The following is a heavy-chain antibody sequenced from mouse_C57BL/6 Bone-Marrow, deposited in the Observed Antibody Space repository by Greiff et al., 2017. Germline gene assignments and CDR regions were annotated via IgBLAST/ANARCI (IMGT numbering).Heavy chain of an antibody. V-gene: IGHV1-18*01. D-gene: IGHD2-5*01. J-gene: IGHJ2*01. CDR1: GYTFTDYN. CDR3: VRSNYPFVDY. CDR2: INPNNGGS. Sequence: VQLQQSGPELVQPGASVKITCKASGYTFTDYNMDWVKQSHGKSLEWIGDINPNNGGSIYNQKFKGKATLTVDKSSSTAYMELRSLTSEDTAVYYCVRSNYPFVDYWGQGTTLTVSS.